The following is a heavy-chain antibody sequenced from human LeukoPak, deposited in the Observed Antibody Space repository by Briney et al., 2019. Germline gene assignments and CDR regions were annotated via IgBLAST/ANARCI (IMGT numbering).Heavy chain of an antibody. CDR1: GGSISSGDYY. CDR2: IYYSGST. CDR3: ARSRYYGANAADAFDV. V-gene: IGHV4-39*01. J-gene: IGHJ3*01. D-gene: IGHD4-23*01. Sequence: NTSETLSLTCTVSGGSISSGDYYWSWIRQPPGKGLEWIGSIYYSGSTYYNPSLKSRVTISVDTSKNQFSLKLNSVTAADTAVYYCARSRYYGANAADAFDVWGQGTMVTVSS.